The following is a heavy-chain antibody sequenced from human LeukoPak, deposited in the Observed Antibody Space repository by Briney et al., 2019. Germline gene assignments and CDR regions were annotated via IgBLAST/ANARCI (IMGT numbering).Heavy chain of an antibody. CDR2: INSDGGST. CDR3: ARDREKSGTTYYDFWSGYYRAGDDAFDI. D-gene: IGHD3-3*01. CDR1: GFTFSSYW. Sequence: GGSLRLSCAASGFTFSSYWMHWVRQALGKGLVWVSRINSDGGSTSYADSVKGRFTISRDNTKNTLYLQMNSLRAVDTAVYYCARDREKSGTTYYDFWSGYYRAGDDAFDIWGQETMVTVSS. V-gene: IGHV3-74*01. J-gene: IGHJ3*02.